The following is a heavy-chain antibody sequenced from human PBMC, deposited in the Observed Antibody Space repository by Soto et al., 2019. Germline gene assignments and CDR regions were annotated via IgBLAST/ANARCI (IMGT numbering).Heavy chain of an antibody. Sequence: QVQRQESGPGLVKASETLSLTCTVSGGSISSNYWTWIRQPPGKGLEWIGYVYNSGSTNYNPSLQSRVTISEDTSKSQFSLKVNSMTAADTAVYYCARYRREAVAGYTLDNWGQGILVTVSS. D-gene: IGHD6-13*01. CDR1: GGSISSNY. J-gene: IGHJ4*02. CDR2: VYNSGST. V-gene: IGHV4-59*01. CDR3: ARYRREAVAGYTLDN.